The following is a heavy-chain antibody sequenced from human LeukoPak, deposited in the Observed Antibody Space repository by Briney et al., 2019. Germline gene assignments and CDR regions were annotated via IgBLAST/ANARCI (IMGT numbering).Heavy chain of an antibody. V-gene: IGHV4-38-2*01. Sequence: SETLSLTCAVSTYSISSGFYWGWIRQPPGKGLEWIGSIYYSGTTYYNPSLKSRVTISVDTSKNQFSLKLSSVTAADTAVYYCARPRGGTYADFDYWGQGTLVTVSS. D-gene: IGHD1-26*01. J-gene: IGHJ4*02. CDR3: ARPRGGTYADFDY. CDR2: IYYSGTT. CDR1: TYSISSGFY.